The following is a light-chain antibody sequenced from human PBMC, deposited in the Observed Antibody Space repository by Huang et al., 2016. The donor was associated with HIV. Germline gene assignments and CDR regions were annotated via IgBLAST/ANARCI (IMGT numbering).Light chain of an antibody. V-gene: IGKV1-39*01. J-gene: IGKJ2*01. CDR1: QSISNY. Sequence: DIQMTQSPSSLSASVGDRVTITCRASQSISNYLNWYQQKPGKAPKPLIYAASTLQSGVPSRFSGSGAGTDFTLTISSLQPEDFATYYCRQSYSAPGYTFAQGTVLEIK. CDR3: RQSYSAPGYT. CDR2: AAS.